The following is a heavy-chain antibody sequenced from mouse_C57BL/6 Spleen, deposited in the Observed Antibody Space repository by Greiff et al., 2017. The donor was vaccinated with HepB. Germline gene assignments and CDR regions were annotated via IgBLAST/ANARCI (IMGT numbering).Heavy chain of an antibody. CDR1: GYTFTSYW. Sequence: QVQLQQPGAELVRPGSSVKLSCKASGYTFTSYWMHWVKQRPIQGLEWIGNIDPSDSETHYNQKFKDKATLTVDKSSSTAYMQLSSLTSEDSAVYYCAMGVSSSYWYFDVWGTGTTVTVSS. J-gene: IGHJ1*03. CDR3: AMGVSSSYWYFDV. D-gene: IGHD1-1*01. CDR2: IDPSDSET. V-gene: IGHV1-52*01.